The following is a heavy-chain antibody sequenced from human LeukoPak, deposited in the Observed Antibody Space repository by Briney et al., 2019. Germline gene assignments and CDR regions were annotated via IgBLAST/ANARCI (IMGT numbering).Heavy chain of an antibody. CDR2: INHSGST. V-gene: IGHV4-34*01. CDR3: ARGLYYDSSGYYPPRSYYFDY. J-gene: IGHJ4*02. D-gene: IGHD3-22*01. CDR1: GGSFSGYY. Sequence: SETLSLTCAAYGGSFSGYYWSWIRQPPGKGLEWIGGINHSGSTNYNPSLKSRVTISVDTSKNQFSLKLSSVTAADTAVYYCARGLYYDSSGYYPPRSYYFDYWGQGTLVTVSS.